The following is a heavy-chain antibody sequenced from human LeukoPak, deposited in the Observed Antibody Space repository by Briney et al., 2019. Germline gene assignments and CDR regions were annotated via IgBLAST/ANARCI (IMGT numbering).Heavy chain of an antibody. Sequence: GGSLRLSCEAPGFAFSSHWMHWVRQAPGKGLVWVSNINGDGGSTGYADSVKGRFTTSRDNAKNTLYLHMNSLRAEDTAVYYCARDEVGAPPIDYWGQGALVTVSS. V-gene: IGHV3-74*01. CDR2: INGDGGST. D-gene: IGHD1-26*01. J-gene: IGHJ4*02. CDR3: ARDEVGAPPIDY. CDR1: GFAFSSHW.